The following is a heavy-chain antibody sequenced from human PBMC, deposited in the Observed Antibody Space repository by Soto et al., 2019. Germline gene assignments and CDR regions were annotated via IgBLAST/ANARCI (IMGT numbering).Heavy chain of an antibody. CDR3: SRRYSFGSGKYGVDV. CDR2: IYHSGTT. D-gene: IGHD3-10*01. V-gene: IGHV4-38-2*01. CDR1: GESISSGYY. Sequence: SETLSLTCAVSGESISSGYYWAWIRQPPGKWLEWIGSIYHSGTTYYNPSLNGRVIISADTSKNQFSLKLSSLTAADTAVYYCSRRYSFGSGKYGVDVWGQGTMVTVSS. J-gene: IGHJ6*02.